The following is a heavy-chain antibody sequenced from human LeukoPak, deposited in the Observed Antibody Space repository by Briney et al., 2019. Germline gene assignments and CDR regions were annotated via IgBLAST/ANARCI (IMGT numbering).Heavy chain of an antibody. CDR3: ARGGGIVVVPADHFDY. D-gene: IGHD2-2*01. Sequence: ASVKVSCKASGYTFTSYGISWVRQAPGQGLEWMGWISAYNGNTNYAQKLQGRVAMTTDTSTSTAYMELRSLRSDDTAVYYCARGGGIVVVPADHFDYWGQGTLVTVSS. V-gene: IGHV1-18*01. CDR1: GYTFTSYG. CDR2: ISAYNGNT. J-gene: IGHJ4*02.